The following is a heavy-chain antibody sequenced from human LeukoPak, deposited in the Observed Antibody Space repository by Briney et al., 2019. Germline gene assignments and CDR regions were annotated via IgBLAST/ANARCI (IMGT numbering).Heavy chain of an antibody. V-gene: IGHV1-69*04. J-gene: IGHJ4*02. Sequence: SVKVSCKASGGTFSSYAISWVRQAPGQGLEWMGRIIPIFGIANYAQKFQGRVTITADKSTSTAYMELSSLRSEDTAVYYCARDRVQLWFFDHWGQGTLVTVSS. D-gene: IGHD5-18*01. CDR2: IIPIFGIA. CDR1: GGTFSSYA. CDR3: ARDRVQLWFFDH.